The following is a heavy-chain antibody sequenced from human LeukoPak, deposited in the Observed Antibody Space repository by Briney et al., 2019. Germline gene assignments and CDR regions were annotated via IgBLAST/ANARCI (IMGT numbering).Heavy chain of an antibody. D-gene: IGHD6-13*01. Sequence: EWMGWISAYNGNTNYAQKLQGRVTMTTDTSTSTAYMELRSLRSDDTAVYYCARGPAASFDYWAREPWSPSPQ. J-gene: IGHJ4*02. CDR3: ARGPAASFDY. V-gene: IGHV1-18*01. CDR2: ISAYNGNT.